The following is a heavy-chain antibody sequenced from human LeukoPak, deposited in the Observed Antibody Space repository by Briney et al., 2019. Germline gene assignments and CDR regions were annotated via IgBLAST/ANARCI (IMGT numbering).Heavy chain of an antibody. CDR3: AREDYYYGSGSYYLFDY. CDR2: INTNTGNP. V-gene: IGHV7-4-1*02. Sequence: ASVKVSCKASGYTFTSYAMNWVRQAPGQGLEWMGWINTNTGNPTYAQGFTGRFVFSLDTSVSTAYLQISSLKAEDTAVYYCAREDYYYGSGSYYLFDYWGQGTPVTVSS. CDR1: GYTFTSYA. J-gene: IGHJ4*02. D-gene: IGHD3-10*01.